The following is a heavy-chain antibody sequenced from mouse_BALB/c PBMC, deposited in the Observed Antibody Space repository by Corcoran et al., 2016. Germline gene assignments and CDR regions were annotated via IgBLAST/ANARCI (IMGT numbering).Heavy chain of an antibody. CDR3: ARGDGYYDYFDY. V-gene: IGHV1S29*02. D-gene: IGHD2-3*01. J-gene: IGHJ2*01. CDR2: IYPYNGGT. CDR1: GYTFTDYN. Sequence: EVQLQQSGPELVKPGASVKISCKASGYTFTDYNMHWVKQSHGKSLEWIGYIYPYNGGTGYNQKFKSKATLTVDNSSSTAYMELRSLTSEDSAVYYCARGDGYYDYFDYWGQGTTLTVSS.